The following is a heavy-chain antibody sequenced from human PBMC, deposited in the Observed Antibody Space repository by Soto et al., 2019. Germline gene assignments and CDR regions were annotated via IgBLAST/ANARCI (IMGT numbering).Heavy chain of an antibody. J-gene: IGHJ4*02. V-gene: IGHV3-33*01. CDR2: IWYDGSNK. Sequence: QVQLVESGGGVVQPGRSLRLSCAASGFTFSSYGMHWVRQAPGKGLEWVAVIWYDGSNKYYADSVKGRFTISRDNSKNPMYLQINRLGAEDRVVFYCARDTPPPGNYGARDPLDDGAQEPLVTVPS. D-gene: IGHD4-17*01. CDR3: ARDTPPPGNYGARDPLDD. CDR1: GFTFSSYG.